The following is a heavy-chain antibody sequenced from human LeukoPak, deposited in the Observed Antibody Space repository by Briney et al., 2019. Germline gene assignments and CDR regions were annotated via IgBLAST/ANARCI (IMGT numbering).Heavy chain of an antibody. V-gene: IGHV1-18*04. J-gene: IGHJ4*02. CDR2: ISAYNGNT. Sequence: ASVKVSCKASGYTFTGYYMHWVRQAPGQGLEWMGWISAYNGNTNYAQKLQGRVTMTTDTSTSTAYMELRSLRSDDTAVYYCARGSSTREFDYWGQGTLVTVSS. CDR3: ARGSSTREFDY. CDR1: GYTFTGYY. D-gene: IGHD1-1*01.